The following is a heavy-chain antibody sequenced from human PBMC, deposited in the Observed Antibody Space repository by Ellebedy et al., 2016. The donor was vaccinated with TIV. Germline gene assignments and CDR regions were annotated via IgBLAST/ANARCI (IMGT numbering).Heavy chain of an antibody. D-gene: IGHD6-19*01. J-gene: IGHJ5*02. CDR2: FDPEDGET. V-gene: IGHV1-24*01. CDR3: AAVAGTNWFDP. CDR1: GYTLTELS. Sequence: ASVKVSXXVSGYTLTELSMHWVRQAPGKGLEWMGGFDPEDGETIYAQKFQGRVTMTEDTSTDTAYMELSSLRSEDTAVYYCAAVAGTNWFDPWGQGTLVTVSS.